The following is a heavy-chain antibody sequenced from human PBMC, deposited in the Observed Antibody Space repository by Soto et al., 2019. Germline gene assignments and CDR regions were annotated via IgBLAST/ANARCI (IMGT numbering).Heavy chain of an antibody. J-gene: IGHJ6*03. V-gene: IGHV3-33*01. CDR3: ASDAVGIVATGYYYYYYMDV. CDR1: GFTFSSYG. CDR2: IWYDGSYK. D-gene: IGHD5-12*01. Sequence: QVQLVESGGGVVQPGRSLRLSCAASGFTFSSYGMHWVRQAPGKGLEWVAVIWYDGSYKYYADSVKGRFIISRDNSKNTVYLQMNSLRAEDTAVYYCASDAVGIVATGYYYYYYMDVWGKGTTVTVSS.